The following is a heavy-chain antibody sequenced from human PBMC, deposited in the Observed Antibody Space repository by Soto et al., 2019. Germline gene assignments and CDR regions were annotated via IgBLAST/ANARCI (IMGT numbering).Heavy chain of an antibody. CDR3: ATPGQAYGSGSLAP. J-gene: IGHJ5*02. V-gene: IGHV4-39*01. Sequence: QLQLQESGPGLVKPSETLSLTCTVSGGSIRSSSYYWTWVRQPPGKGLEWIGIIYYRGNTYYNPSLKSRVTMSVDTSKNQFSLILTSVTAADTAVYYCATPGQAYGSGSLAPWGQRTLVTVSS. CDR1: GGSIRSSSYY. D-gene: IGHD3-10*01. CDR2: IYYRGNT.